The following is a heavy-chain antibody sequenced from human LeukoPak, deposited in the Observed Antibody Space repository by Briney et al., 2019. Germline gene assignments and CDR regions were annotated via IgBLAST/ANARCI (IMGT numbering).Heavy chain of an antibody. Sequence: SVKVSCKTSGGTFSSYAIAWVRQAPGQGLEWMAGIIPIFATTNYAQEFQGRVSLTADESTSTVYMELSSLRYDDTAVYYCARGPPLTFDHTPEGYYHYYMDVWGEGTTVTISS. D-gene: IGHD1-14*01. CDR3: ARGPPLTFDHTPEGYYHYYMDV. CDR2: IIPIFATT. J-gene: IGHJ6*03. V-gene: IGHV1-69*13. CDR1: GGTFSSYA.